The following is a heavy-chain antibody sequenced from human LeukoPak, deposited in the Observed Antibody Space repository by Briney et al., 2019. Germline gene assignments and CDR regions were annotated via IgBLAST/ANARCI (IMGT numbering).Heavy chain of an antibody. D-gene: IGHD4-17*01. V-gene: IGHV4-34*01. CDR3: ARIYGDYIVY. Sequence: SETLSLTCAVYGGSFSGYYWSWIRQPPGKGLEWIGEINHSGSTNYNPSLKSRVTISEDTSKNQFSLKLKSVTAADMAVYYCARIYGDYIVYWGRGTLVTVSS. CDR1: GGSFSGYY. CDR2: INHSGST. J-gene: IGHJ4*02.